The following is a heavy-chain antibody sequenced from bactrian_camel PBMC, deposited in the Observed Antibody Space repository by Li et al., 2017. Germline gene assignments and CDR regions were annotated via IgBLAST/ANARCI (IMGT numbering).Heavy chain of an antibody. CDR1: GLTSSAYC. V-gene: IGHV3S26*01. Sequence: QLVESGGGEVQAGGSLRLVCSASGLTSSAYCMGWFRQTPGKEREEVAAIYTGGRRTRYADSVKGRFTISQDNAKNSLYLQMDSLKPEDTATYYCAARTGHRLSCHLGADFGYWGQGTQVTVS. CDR3: AARTGHRLSCHLGADFGY. J-gene: IGHJ6*01. CDR2: IYTGGRRT. D-gene: IGHD3*01.